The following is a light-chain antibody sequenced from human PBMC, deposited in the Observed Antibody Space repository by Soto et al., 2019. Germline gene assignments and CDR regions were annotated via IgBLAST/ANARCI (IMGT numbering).Light chain of an antibody. CDR3: SSYTTTTTSCV. CDR2: DVS. CDR1: SNDFGGYNY. J-gene: IGLJ1*01. V-gene: IGLV2-14*01. Sequence: QSALTQPASVSGSPGQSITISCTGTSNDFGGYNYVSWYQQYPDKAPTLIIYDVSNRPSGVSTRFSGSKSGNRASLTISGLQAEDEADYYCSSYTTTTTSCVFGTGTKDTVL.